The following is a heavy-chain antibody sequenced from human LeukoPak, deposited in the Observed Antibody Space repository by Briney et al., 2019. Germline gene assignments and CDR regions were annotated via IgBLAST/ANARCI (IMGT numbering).Heavy chain of an antibody. CDR3: ARDNEWLRFASSQYYYYYYMDV. Sequence: ASVKVSCKASGGTFSSYAISWVRQAPGQGLEWMGGIIPIFGTANYAQKFQGRVTITADESTSTAYMELSSLISEDTAVYYCARDNEWLRFASSQYYYYYYMDVWGKGTTVTISS. D-gene: IGHD5-12*01. CDR2: IIPIFGTA. CDR1: GGTFSSYA. V-gene: IGHV1-69*01. J-gene: IGHJ6*03.